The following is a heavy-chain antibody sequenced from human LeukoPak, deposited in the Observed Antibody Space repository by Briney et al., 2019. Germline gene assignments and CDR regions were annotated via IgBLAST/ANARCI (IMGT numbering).Heavy chain of an antibody. CDR1: GFTFSSYG. CDR3: AKVSRKWELLAAFDI. V-gene: IGHV3-30*02. D-gene: IGHD1-26*01. CDR2: TRYDGSNK. Sequence: GGSLRLSCAASGFTFSSYGMYWVRQAPGKGLEWVAFTRYDGSNKYYADSVKGRFTISRDNSKNTLYLQMNSLRAEDTAVYYCAKVSRKWELLAAFDIWGQGTMVTVSS. J-gene: IGHJ3*02.